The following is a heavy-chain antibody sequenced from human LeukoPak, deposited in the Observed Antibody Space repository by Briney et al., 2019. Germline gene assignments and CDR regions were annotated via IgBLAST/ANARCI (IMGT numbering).Heavy chain of an antibody. D-gene: IGHD4-11*01. CDR2: IYSGGST. CDR3: AKYTTVNRYFDY. CDR1: GFTVSSNY. V-gene: IGHV3-53*01. Sequence: GGSLRLSCAASGFTVSSNYMSWVRQAPGKGLEWVSVIYSGGSTYYADSVKGRFTISRDNSKNTLYLQMNSLRAEDTAVYCCAKYTTVNRYFDYWGQGTLVSVSS. J-gene: IGHJ4*02.